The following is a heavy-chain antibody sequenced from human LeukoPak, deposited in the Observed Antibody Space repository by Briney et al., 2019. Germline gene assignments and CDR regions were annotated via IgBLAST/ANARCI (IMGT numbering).Heavy chain of an antibody. CDR1: GFTFSSYG. D-gene: IGHD3-22*01. V-gene: IGHV3-30*18. Sequence: GRSLRLSCAASGFTFSSYGMHWVRQAPGKGLEWVAVISYDGSNKYYADSVKGRFTISRDNSKNTLYLQMNSLRAEDTAVYYCAKDRSDYYDSSGYLYYFDYWGQGTLVTVSS. CDR2: ISYDGSNK. J-gene: IGHJ4*02. CDR3: AKDRSDYYDSSGYLYYFDY.